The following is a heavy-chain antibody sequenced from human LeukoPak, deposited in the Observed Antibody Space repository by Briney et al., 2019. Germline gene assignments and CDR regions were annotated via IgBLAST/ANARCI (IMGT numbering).Heavy chain of an antibody. V-gene: IGHV1-69*05. Sequence: GASVEVSCKASGGTFSSYATSWVRQAPGQGLEWMGGIIPIFSTANYAQKFQGRVTITTDESTSTAYMELSSLRSEDTAVYYCARDSVGAGYYNYMDVWGKGTTVTVSS. CDR2: IIPIFSTA. CDR3: ARDSVGAGYYNYMDV. CDR1: GGTFSSYA. D-gene: IGHD1-26*01. J-gene: IGHJ6*03.